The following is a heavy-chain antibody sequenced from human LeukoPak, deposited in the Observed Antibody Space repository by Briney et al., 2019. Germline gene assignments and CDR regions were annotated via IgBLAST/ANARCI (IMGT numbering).Heavy chain of an antibody. CDR3: ARDDGENYFDY. CDR1: GYTFTGYY. J-gene: IGHJ4*02. V-gene: IGHV1-2*02. CDR2: INPNSCGT. Sequence: GPSVNVSCKASGYTFTGYYMHWVRHAPAQALEWMGCINPNSCGTNYAQKFQGRVTMTRDTSISTAYMELSRLRSDDTAVYYCARDDGENYFDYWGQGTLVTVSS. D-gene: IGHD5-24*01.